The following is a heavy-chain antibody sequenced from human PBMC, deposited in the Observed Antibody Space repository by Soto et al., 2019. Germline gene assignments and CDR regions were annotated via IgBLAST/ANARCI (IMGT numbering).Heavy chain of an antibody. Sequence: GSSVKVSCKVSGYTLTELSMHWVRPAPGKGLEWMGGFDPEDGETIYAQKFQGRVTMPEDASTDTAYMELSSLRSEATAAYHCATDQNGDWDYYYGMVVWGQGTTVTVSS. CDR3: ATDQNGDWDYYYGMVV. CDR2: FDPEDGET. CDR1: GYTLTELS. D-gene: IGHD2-21*01. V-gene: IGHV1-24*01. J-gene: IGHJ6*02.